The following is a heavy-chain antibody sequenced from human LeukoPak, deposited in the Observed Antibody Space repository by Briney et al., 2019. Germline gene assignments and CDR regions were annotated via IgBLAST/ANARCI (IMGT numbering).Heavy chain of an antibody. CDR3: ARVPGMVRRPQFMYP. J-gene: IGHJ5*02. D-gene: IGHD3-10*01. CDR2: IIPILGIA. Sequence: GASVTVSCKASGGTFSSYAISWVRQAPGQGLEWMGRIIPILGIANYAQKFQGRVTITADKSTSTAYMELSSLRSEDTAVYYCARVPGMVRRPQFMYPWGQGTLVTVSS. V-gene: IGHV1-69*04. CDR1: GGTFSSYA.